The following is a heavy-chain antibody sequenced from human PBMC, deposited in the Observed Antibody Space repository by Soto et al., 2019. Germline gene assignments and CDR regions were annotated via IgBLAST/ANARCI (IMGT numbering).Heavy chain of an antibody. Sequence: QVQLVQSGAEVKKPGSSVKVSCKASGGTFSSYTISWVRQAPGQGLEWMGRIIPILGIANYAQKFQGRVTITADKSTSTAYMELSSLRSEDTAVYYCARGPLRVSGSSTSAVGWYFDLWGRGTLVTVSS. CDR2: IIPILGIA. CDR3: ARGPLRVSGSSTSAVGWYFDL. D-gene: IGHD2-2*01. CDR1: GGTFSSYT. V-gene: IGHV1-69*02. J-gene: IGHJ2*01.